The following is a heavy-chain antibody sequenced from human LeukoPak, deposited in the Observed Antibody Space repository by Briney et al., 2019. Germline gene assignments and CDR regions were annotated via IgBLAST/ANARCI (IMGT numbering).Heavy chain of an antibody. CDR2: IYSGGST. V-gene: IGHV3-53*01. CDR3: ARVYSGSYFDY. D-gene: IGHD1-26*01. Sequence: GGSLRLSCAASGFTVSSNYMSWVRQAPGKGLEWASLIYSGGSTYYADSVKGRFTISRDNSKNTLYLQMNSLRAEDTAVYYCARVYSGSYFDYWGQGTLVTVSS. J-gene: IGHJ4*02. CDR1: GFTVSSNY.